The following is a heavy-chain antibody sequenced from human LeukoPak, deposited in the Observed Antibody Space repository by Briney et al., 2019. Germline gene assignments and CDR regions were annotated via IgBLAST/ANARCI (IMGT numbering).Heavy chain of an antibody. V-gene: IGHV4-59*01. CDR3: ARGSGWFREFDY. CDR1: GGSISSYY. J-gene: IGHJ4*02. Sequence: SETLSLTCIVSGGSISSYYWSWIRQPPGKGLEWIGYIYYSGSTNYNPSLKSRVTISVDTSKNQFSLKLSSVTAADTAVYYCARGSGWFREFDYWGQGTLVTVSS. CDR2: IYYSGST. D-gene: IGHD6-19*01.